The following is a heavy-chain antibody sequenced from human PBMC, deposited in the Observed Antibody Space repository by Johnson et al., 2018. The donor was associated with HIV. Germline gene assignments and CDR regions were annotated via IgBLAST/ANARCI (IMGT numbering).Heavy chain of an antibody. CDR2: ISYDGNKT. CDR3: ARELGYSSSNDAFDI. V-gene: IGHV3-30*04. Sequence: QVQLVESGGGLVQPGGSLRLSCAASGFIFSSYAMHWVRQAPGEGLEWVAVISYDGNKTYYADSVRGLTISRDNSKNTLYLQMNSLRAEDTAVYYCARELGYSSSNDAFDIWGQGTMVTVSS. CDR1: GFIFSSYA. D-gene: IGHD6-13*01. J-gene: IGHJ3*02.